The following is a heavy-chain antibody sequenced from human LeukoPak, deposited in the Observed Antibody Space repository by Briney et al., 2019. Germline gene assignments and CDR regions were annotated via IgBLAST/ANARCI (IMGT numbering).Heavy chain of an antibody. D-gene: IGHD6-19*01. CDR2: INHSGST. J-gene: IGHJ4*02. CDR3: ARGRYSSGCDY. V-gene: IGHV4-34*01. Sequence: SETLSLTCAGYGGSFSGYYWSWIRQPPGKGLEWIGEINHSGSTNYNPSLKSRVTISVDTSKNQFSLKLSSVTAADTAVYYCARGRYSSGCDYWGQGTLVTVSS. CDR1: GGSFSGYY.